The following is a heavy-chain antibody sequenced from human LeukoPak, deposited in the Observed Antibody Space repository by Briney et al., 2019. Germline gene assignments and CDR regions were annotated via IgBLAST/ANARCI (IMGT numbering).Heavy chain of an antibody. CDR3: ARDRISLGSSSSVDY. Sequence: RASVKVSCKASGYTFTSYGISWVRQAPGQGLEWMGWISAYNGNTNYAQKLQGRATMTTDTSTSTAYMELRSLRSDDTAVYYCARDRISLGSSSSVDYWGQGTLVTVSS. J-gene: IGHJ4*02. D-gene: IGHD6-13*01. CDR2: ISAYNGNT. V-gene: IGHV1-18*01. CDR1: GYTFTSYG.